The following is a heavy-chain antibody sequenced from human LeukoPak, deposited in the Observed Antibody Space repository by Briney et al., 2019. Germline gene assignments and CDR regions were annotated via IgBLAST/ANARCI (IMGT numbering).Heavy chain of an antibody. D-gene: IGHD6-19*01. J-gene: IGHJ4*02. CDR3: TTDLGQWTEDYFDY. CDR2: IKSKTDGGTT. CDR1: GFTFSNAW. Sequence: GGSLRLSCAASGFTFSNAWMSWVRQAPGKGLEWVGRIKSKTDGGTTDYAAPVKGRFTISRDDSKNTLYLQMNSLKTEDTAVYYCTTDLGQWTEDYFDYWGQGTLVTVSS. V-gene: IGHV3-15*01.